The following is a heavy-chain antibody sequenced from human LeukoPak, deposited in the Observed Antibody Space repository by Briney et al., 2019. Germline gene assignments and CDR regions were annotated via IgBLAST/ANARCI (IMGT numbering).Heavy chain of an antibody. CDR1: GYTFTSYG. CDR3: AREVPDYYGSGRPAVVDY. Sequence: GASVKVSCKASGYTFTSYGISWVRQAPGQGLEWMGWISAYNGNTKYAQKLQGRVTMTIDTSTSTAYMELRSLRSDDTAVYYCAREVPDYYGSGRPAVVDYWGQGTLVTVSS. V-gene: IGHV1-18*01. CDR2: ISAYNGNT. J-gene: IGHJ4*02. D-gene: IGHD3-10*01.